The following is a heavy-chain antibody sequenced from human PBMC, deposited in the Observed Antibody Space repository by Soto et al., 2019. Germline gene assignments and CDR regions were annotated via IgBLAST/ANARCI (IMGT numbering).Heavy chain of an antibody. J-gene: IGHJ5*02. V-gene: IGHV3-30-3*01. CDR2: ISYDGSNK. D-gene: IGHD4-4*01. CDR3: ARGVQYNWFDP. Sequence: QVQLVESGGGVVQPGRSLRLSCAASGFTFSSYAMHWVRQAPGKGLEWVAVISYDGSNKYYADSVKGRFTISRDNSKNTVYLQMNSLRAEDTAVYYCARGVQYNWFDPWGQGTLVTVSS. CDR1: GFTFSSYA.